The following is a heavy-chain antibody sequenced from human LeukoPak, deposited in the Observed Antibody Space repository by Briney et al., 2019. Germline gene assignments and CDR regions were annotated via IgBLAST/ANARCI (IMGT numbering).Heavy chain of an antibody. CDR3: AATDSSGYYYVY. V-gene: IGHV4-59*01. CDR1: GGSISSYY. CDR2: IYYSGST. D-gene: IGHD3-22*01. Sequence: SETLSLTCTVSGGSISSYYWSWIRQPPGKGLEWIGYIYYSGSTNYNPSLKSRVTISVDTSKNQFSLKLSSVTAADTAVYYCAATDSSGYYYVYWGQGTLVIVSS. J-gene: IGHJ4*02.